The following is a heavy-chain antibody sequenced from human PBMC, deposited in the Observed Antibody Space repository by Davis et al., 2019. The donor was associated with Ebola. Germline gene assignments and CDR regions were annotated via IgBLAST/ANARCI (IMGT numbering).Heavy chain of an antibody. CDR1: GFTFSSYS. J-gene: IGHJ6*02. D-gene: IGHD1-26*01. V-gene: IGHV3-21*01. CDR3: ASEWELLGPIDYYYYGMDV. Sequence: PGGSLRLSCAASGFTFSSYSMNWVRQAPGKGLEWVSSISSSSSYIYYADSVKGRFTISRDNAKNSLYLQMNSLRAEDTAVYYCASEWELLGPIDYYYYGMDVWGQGTTVTVSS. CDR2: ISSSSSYI.